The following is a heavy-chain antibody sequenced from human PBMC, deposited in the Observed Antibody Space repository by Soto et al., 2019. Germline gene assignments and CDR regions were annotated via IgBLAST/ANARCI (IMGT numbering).Heavy chain of an antibody. CDR3: ARVLLTTPLYYYYYGMDV. D-gene: IGHD4-4*01. CDR2: IIPTFGTA. J-gene: IGHJ6*02. V-gene: IGHV1-69*13. Sequence: ASVKVSCKASGGTFSSYAISWVRQAPGQGLEWMGGIIPTFGTANYAQKFQGRVAITADESTSTAYMELSSLRSEDTAVYYCARVLLTTPLYYYYYGMDVWGQGTTVTVSS. CDR1: GGTFSSYA.